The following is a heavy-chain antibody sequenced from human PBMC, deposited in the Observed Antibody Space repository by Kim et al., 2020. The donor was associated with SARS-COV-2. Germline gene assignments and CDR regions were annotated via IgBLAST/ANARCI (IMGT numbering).Heavy chain of an antibody. CDR3: ARGGAIGGEMAKIPFDF. D-gene: IGHD1-26*01. J-gene: IGHJ4*02. V-gene: IGHV1-2*06. CDR1: GYTFTGNY. Sequence: ASVKVSCKASGYTFTGNYMHWMRQVPGQRLEWMGHINPNSGGTLYAQKFQGRVTMTRDTSLTTAYMELIRLRSDDTAVYYCARGGAIGGEMAKIPFDFWGQGSRVAVSS. CDR2: INPNSGGT.